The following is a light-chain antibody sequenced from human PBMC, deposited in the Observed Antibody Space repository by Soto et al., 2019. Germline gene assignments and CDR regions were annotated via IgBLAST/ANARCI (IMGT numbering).Light chain of an antibody. J-gene: IGKJ1*01. V-gene: IGKV1-27*01. CDR3: QKYNSATRT. CDR2: AAS. Sequence: DIQMTQSPSSLSASVGDRVTITCRASQGISNYLAWYQQKPGKVPKLLIYAASTLQSGVPSRFTGSGSGTDFTLTISSLPPEDVATYYCQKYNSATRTFGQGTKVDIX. CDR1: QGISNY.